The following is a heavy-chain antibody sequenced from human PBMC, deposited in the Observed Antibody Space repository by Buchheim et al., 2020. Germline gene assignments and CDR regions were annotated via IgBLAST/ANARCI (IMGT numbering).Heavy chain of an antibody. V-gene: IGHV3-21*01. J-gene: IGHJ4*02. Sequence: EVQLVESGGGLVKPGGSLRLSCAASGFTFRSYSMNWVRQAPGKGLEWVSSITSSSSYIYYADSVKGRFTVSRDNAKNSLCLQMNSLRAADTAVYYCARDQNGSGSYADYWGQGTL. D-gene: IGHD3-10*01. CDR1: GFTFRSYS. CDR3: ARDQNGSGSYADY. CDR2: ITSSSSYI.